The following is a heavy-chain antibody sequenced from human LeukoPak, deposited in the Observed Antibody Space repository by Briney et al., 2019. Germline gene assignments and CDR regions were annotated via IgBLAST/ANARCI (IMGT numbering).Heavy chain of an antibody. V-gene: IGHV3-23*01. Sequence: PGGSLRLSCAASGFTFSSYAMSWVRQAPGKGLEWVSAISGSGTTIYYADSVKGRFTISRDNAKNSLFLQMNSLRAEDTAVYYCAKVGPPEKYYDFWSGYYSWGQGTLVTVSS. D-gene: IGHD3-3*01. CDR3: AKVGPPEKYYDFWSGYYS. J-gene: IGHJ4*02. CDR1: GFTFSSYA. CDR2: ISGSGTTI.